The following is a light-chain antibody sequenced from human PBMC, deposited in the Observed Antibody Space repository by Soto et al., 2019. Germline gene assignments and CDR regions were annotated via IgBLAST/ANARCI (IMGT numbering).Light chain of an antibody. J-gene: IGKJ4*01. V-gene: IGKV3-11*01. CDR1: QSVSSY. CDR3: QQRTPLT. CDR2: DAS. Sequence: EIVLTQSPATLSLSPGEKATLSCSASQSVSSYLAWYQQKPGQAPRLLIYDASNRATGIPARFSGSGSGTDFTLTISSLEPEDFAVYYCQQRTPLTFGGGTKVDIK.